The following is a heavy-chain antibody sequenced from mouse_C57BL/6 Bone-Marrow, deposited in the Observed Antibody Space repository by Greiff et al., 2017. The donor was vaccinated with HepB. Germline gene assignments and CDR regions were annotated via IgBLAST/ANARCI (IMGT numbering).Heavy chain of an antibody. CDR2: IDPETGGT. V-gene: IGHV1-15*01. D-gene: IGHD1-1*01. Sequence: QVQLQQSGAELVRPGASVTLSCKASGYTFTDYEMHWVKQTPVHGLEWIGAIDPETGGTAYNQKFKGKAILTADKSSSTAYMDLRSLTSEDSAVYYCTRWKDYYGSPYAMDYWGQGTSVTVSS. CDR3: TRWKDYYGSPYAMDY. CDR1: GYTFTDYE. J-gene: IGHJ4*01.